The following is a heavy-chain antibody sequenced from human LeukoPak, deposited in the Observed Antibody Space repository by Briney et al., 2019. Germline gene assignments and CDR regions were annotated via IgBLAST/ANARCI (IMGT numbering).Heavy chain of an antibody. D-gene: IGHD1-26*01. CDR2: VSAYNGNT. J-gene: IGHJ4*02. CDR3: ARARSGSYPRLDY. V-gene: IGHV1-18*01. Sequence: ASVTVSCKASGYTFTNYDINWVRQATGQGLEWMGWVSAYNGNTNYAQKLQGRVTMTTDTSTSTAYMELRSLRSDDTAVYYCARARSGSYPRLDYWGQGTLVTVSS. CDR1: GYTFTNYD.